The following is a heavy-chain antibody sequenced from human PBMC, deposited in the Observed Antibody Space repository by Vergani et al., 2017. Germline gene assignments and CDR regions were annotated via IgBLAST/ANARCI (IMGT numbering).Heavy chain of an antibody. V-gene: IGHV3-30-3*01. D-gene: IGHD2-2*02. Sequence: QVQLVESGGGVVQPGTSLRLSCVVSGFALNRHAMYWVRQAPGKGLEWVVGISFDGTNEYYPDLVKGRFTISRDLAKNTLYLQVRSLRLEDTGVYHCVRDRGLCAGGRCYTEAWDYWGQGTPVTVSS. CDR1: GFALNRHA. CDR2: ISFDGTNE. J-gene: IGHJ4*02. CDR3: VRDRGLCAGGRCYTEAWDY.